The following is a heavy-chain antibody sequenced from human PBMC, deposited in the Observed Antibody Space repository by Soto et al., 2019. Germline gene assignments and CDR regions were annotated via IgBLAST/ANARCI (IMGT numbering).Heavy chain of an antibody. CDR2: IRAYNGDT. V-gene: IGHV1-18*01. J-gene: IGHJ6*02. Sequence: ASVKVSSKTSWYTLSPPEIFWGPQGPGQGLEWMGWIRAYNGDTNYAQKFQTRVTMTTDKSTDTAYMDLRSLTSDDTAIYYCARAGAAPYYYYGLDVWGQGTTVTVSS. CDR3: ARAGAAPYYYYGLDV. CDR1: WYTLSPPE. D-gene: IGHD3-10*01.